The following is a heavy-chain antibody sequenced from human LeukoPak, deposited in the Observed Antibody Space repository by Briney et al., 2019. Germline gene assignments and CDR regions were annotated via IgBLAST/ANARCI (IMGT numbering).Heavy chain of an antibody. CDR2: IYYSGST. Sequence: SETLSLTCTVSGGSISSSSYYWGWIRQPPGTGLEWIGSIYYSGSTYYNPSLKSRVTISVDTSKNQFSLKLSSVTAADTAVYYCARVYSIHWYFDLWGRGTLVTVSS. D-gene: IGHD4-11*01. CDR1: GGSISSSSYY. J-gene: IGHJ2*01. V-gene: IGHV4-39*07. CDR3: ARVYSIHWYFDL.